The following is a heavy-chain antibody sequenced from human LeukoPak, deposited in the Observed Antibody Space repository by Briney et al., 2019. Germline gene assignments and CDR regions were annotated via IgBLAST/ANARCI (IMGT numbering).Heavy chain of an antibody. CDR1: GYTFTDYY. V-gene: IGHV1-2*02. J-gene: IGHJ4*02. D-gene: IGHD1-26*01. CDR3: ARVGAAYQDSNY. CDR2: INPNSGGT. Sequence: ASVKVSCKASGYTFTDYYMHWVRQAPGQGLEWMGWINPNSGGTNYAQKFQGRVTMTRDTSISTAYMELSRLRSDDTAVYFCARVGAAYQDSNYWGQGTLVTVSS.